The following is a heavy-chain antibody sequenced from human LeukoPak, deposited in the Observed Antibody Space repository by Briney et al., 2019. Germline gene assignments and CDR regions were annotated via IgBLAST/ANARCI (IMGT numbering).Heavy chain of an antibody. CDR3: ARLPYYDSSGYYYFDY. CDR1: GYTFTDYY. CDR2: INPNSGDT. V-gene: IGHV1-2*06. Sequence: ASVKVSCKASGYTFTDYYIHWVRQAPGQGLEWMGRINPNSGDTNYPQKFQGRVTMTRDTSISAAYMELSRLGSDDTAVYYCARLPYYDSSGYYYFDYWGQGTLVTVSS. D-gene: IGHD3-22*01. J-gene: IGHJ4*02.